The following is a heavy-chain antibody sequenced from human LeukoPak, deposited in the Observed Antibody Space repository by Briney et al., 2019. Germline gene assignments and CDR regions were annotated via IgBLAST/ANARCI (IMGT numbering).Heavy chain of an antibody. V-gene: IGHV3-53*01. CDR2: IYSGGST. D-gene: IGHD2-2*01. J-gene: IGHJ3*02. CDR3: AKAATRRLGGYCSSTSCYDAFDI. CDR1: GFTVSSNY. Sequence: GGSLRLSCAASGFTVSSNYMSWVRQAPGKGLEWVSVIYSGGSTYYADSVKGRFTISRDNSKNTLYLQMNSLRAEDTAVYYCAKAATRRLGGYCSSTSCYDAFDIWGQGTMVTVSS.